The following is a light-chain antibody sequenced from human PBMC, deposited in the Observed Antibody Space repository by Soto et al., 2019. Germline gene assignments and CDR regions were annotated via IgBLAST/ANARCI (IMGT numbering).Light chain of an antibody. V-gene: IGLV2-14*01. Sequence: SGLRSPASVSGSPVQSIPISCTGHGSDVGGFNYVSWYQQHPGKAPKLLIFDVYSRPSGISNRFSGSKSGNTASLTISGLQAEDEADYYCRSYKTSSSYVFGAGTKVTVL. J-gene: IGLJ1*01. CDR3: RSYKTSSSYV. CDR2: DVY. CDR1: GSDVGGFNY.